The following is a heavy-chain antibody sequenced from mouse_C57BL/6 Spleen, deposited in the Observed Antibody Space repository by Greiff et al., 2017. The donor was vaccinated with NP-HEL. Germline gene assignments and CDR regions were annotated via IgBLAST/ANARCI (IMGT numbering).Heavy chain of an antibody. J-gene: IGHJ4*01. V-gene: IGHV8-12*01. CDR3: ARRVDYGSSYYAMDY. Sequence: VMLVESGPGILQSSQTLSLTCSFSGFSLSTSGMGVSWIRQPSGKGLEWLAHIYCDDDKRYNPSLKSRLTISKDTSRNQVFLKITSVDTADTATYYCARRVDYGSSYYAMDYWGQGTSVTVSS. CDR2: IYCDDDK. CDR1: GFSLSTSGMG. D-gene: IGHD1-1*01.